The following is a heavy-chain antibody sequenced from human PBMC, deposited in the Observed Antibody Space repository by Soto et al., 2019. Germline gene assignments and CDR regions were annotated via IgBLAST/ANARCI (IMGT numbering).Heavy chain of an antibody. CDR3: ARERYSGYDFDYYYYGMDV. Sequence: QVQLVQSGAEVKKPGASVKVSCKASGYTFTSYGISWVRQAPGQGLEWMGWISAYNGNTNYAQKLQGRVTMTTDTSTSKAYMELRSRRSDDTAVYYCARERYSGYDFDYYYYGMDVWGQGTTVTVSS. J-gene: IGHJ6*02. CDR1: GYTFTSYG. V-gene: IGHV1-18*01. D-gene: IGHD5-12*01. CDR2: ISAYNGNT.